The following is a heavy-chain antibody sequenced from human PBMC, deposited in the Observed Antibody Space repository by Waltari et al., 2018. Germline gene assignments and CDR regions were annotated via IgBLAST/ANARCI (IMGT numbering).Heavy chain of an antibody. J-gene: IGHJ3*02. CDR3: AGGIEYSSSSNAFDI. CDR2: IYYSGST. D-gene: IGHD6-6*01. Sequence: QLQLQESGPGLVKPSETLSLTCTVSGGSISSSRYYWGWIRQPPGKGLEWIGSIYYSGSTYYNPSLKSRVTISVDTSKNQFSLKLSSVTAADTAVYYCAGGIEYSSSSNAFDIWGQGTMVTVSS. CDR1: GGSISSSRYY. V-gene: IGHV4-39*07.